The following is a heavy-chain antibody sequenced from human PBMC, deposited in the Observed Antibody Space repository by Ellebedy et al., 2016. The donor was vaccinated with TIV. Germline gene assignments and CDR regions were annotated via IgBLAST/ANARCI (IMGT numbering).Heavy chain of an antibody. CDR3: SRGTDAYKAGNY. CDR1: GGSFSDYY. Sequence: SETLSLTXAVYGGSFSDYYWSWIRQPPGKGLEWIGEIHYSGSIDYNPSLKNRLTISVDASKGQFSLRLTSVTAADTAFYYCSRGTDAYKAGNYWGQGTLVIVSS. J-gene: IGHJ4*02. D-gene: IGHD5-24*01. V-gene: IGHV4-34*01. CDR2: IHYSGSI.